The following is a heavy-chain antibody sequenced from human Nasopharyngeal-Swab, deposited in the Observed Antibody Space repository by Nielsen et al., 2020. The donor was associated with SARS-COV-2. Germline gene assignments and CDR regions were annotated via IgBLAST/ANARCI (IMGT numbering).Heavy chain of an antibody. V-gene: IGHV5-51*01. J-gene: IGHJ3*02. Sequence: GESLKISCEGSGYFFNNYWIGWVRQMPGRGLEWMGIIFPYDSDTRYSPSFQGQVTISADVSTKTAYLQWSGLKASDTAMYYCARQQIIGTTAPLGPFDIWGQGTMVTVSS. CDR1: GYFFNNYW. CDR2: IFPYDSDT. D-gene: IGHD1-1*01. CDR3: ARQQIIGTTAPLGPFDI.